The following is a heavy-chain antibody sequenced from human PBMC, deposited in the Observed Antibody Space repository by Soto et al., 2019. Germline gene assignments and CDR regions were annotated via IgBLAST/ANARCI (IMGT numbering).Heavy chain of an antibody. D-gene: IGHD3-16*01. CDR3: AREGGESSDGLYYFDS. CDR1: GGSTSSDNY. J-gene: IGHJ4*02. CDR2: IYYSGNT. Sequence: SETLSLTCTVSGGSTSSDNYWSWIRQPPGKGLEWIGHIYYSGNTDYNPSLKSRLAISIDTSKNQFSLKLSSVTAADTAVYFCAREGGESSDGLYYFDSWGQGSPVTVSS. V-gene: IGHV4-30-4*01.